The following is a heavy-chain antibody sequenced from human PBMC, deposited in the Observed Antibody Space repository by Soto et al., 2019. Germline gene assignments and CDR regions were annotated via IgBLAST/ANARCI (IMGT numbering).Heavy chain of an antibody. Sequence: QVQLVQSGAEVKKPGASVKVSCKASGYTFPSYDINWVRQATGQGLEYLGWMNPNSGNTGYVQTFRGNVKLTRNRSIPTAYMEMSRLGSKDTTVYFWARGGTCGAYSRWFAPWGQGTLVTVSS. CDR2: MNPNSGNT. D-gene: IGHD4-17*01. J-gene: IGHJ5*02. CDR3: ARGGTCGAYSRWFAP. V-gene: IGHV1-8*01. CDR1: GYTFPSYD.